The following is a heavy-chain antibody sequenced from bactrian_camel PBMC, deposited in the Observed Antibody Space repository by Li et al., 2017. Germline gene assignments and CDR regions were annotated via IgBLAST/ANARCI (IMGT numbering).Heavy chain of an antibody. J-gene: IGHJ4*01. CDR1: DYSFNRYW. V-gene: IGHV3S1*01. D-gene: IGHD5*01. CDR3: AKLGTRWSEFPY. Sequence: HVQLVESGGGSVQAGESLRLSCPASDYSFNRYWAWFRQAPGREREGIAAYYTTGSSTWYDDSVKGRFTVSLDNDKSTLYLQMNSLKPGDTAVYYCAKLGTRWSEFPYWGQGTQVTVS. CDR2: YYTTGSST.